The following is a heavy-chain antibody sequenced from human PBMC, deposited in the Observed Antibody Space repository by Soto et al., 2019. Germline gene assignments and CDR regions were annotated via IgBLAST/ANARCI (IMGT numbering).Heavy chain of an antibody. CDR3: ASLDYYDSTSGEDY. D-gene: IGHD3-22*01. V-gene: IGHV1-18*01. CDR2: ISAYNGNT. J-gene: IGHJ4*02. CDR1: GYTFTSYG. Sequence: ASVKVSCKASGYTFTSYGISWVRQAPGQGLEWMGWISAYNGNTNYAQKLQGRVTMTTDTSTSTAYMELRSLRPDDTAVYYCASLDYYDSTSGEDYWGQGTLVTVSS.